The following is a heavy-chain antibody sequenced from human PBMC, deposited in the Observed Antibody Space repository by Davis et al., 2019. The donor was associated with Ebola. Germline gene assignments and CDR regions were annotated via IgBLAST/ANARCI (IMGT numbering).Heavy chain of an antibody. Sequence: MPSETLSLTCAVYGGSFSGYYWNWIRQPPGKGLEWIGEINHSGSTNYNPSLKSRVTISVDTSKNQFSLKLSSLTAADTAVYYCARDPVVLLFTYFDNWGQGTLVTVSS. CDR3: ARDPVVLLFTYFDN. CDR1: GGSFSGYY. CDR2: INHSGST. V-gene: IGHV4-34*01. J-gene: IGHJ4*02. D-gene: IGHD2/OR15-2a*01.